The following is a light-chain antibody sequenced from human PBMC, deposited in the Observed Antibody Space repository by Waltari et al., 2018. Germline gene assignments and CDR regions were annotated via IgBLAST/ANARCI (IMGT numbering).Light chain of an antibody. J-gene: IGKJ3*01. Sequence: DVQLTQSPSFLSASVRDRVAITCRASQVIGSYLAWYHQKPGKAPKLLIYSASTLQSGVPSRFSGSGSGTEFTLTISSLQPEDFATYFCQQLDSYPFTFGPGTKVDIK. CDR1: QVIGSY. CDR2: SAS. CDR3: QQLDSYPFT. V-gene: IGKV1-9*01.